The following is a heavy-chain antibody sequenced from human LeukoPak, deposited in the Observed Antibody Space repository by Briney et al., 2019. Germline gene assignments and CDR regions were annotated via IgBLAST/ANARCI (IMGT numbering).Heavy chain of an antibody. CDR2: IFPGDSDT. CDR3: ARPGAAPDDAFDI. V-gene: IGHV5-51*01. D-gene: IGHD1-26*01. CDR1: GYRFPSNW. Sequence: GESLKISCEGSGYRFPSNWIAWVRQMPGKGLEWMGIIFPGDSDTRYSPSFQGQVTISADKSISTAYLQWSSLKASDTAMYYCARPGAAPDDAFDIWGQGTMVTVSS. J-gene: IGHJ3*02.